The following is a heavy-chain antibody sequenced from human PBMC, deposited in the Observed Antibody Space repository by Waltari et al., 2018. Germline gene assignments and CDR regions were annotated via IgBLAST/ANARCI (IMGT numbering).Heavy chain of an antibody. J-gene: IGHJ5*02. Sequence: EVQLVASGGGLVTPGASLKRSCSASGFTFSNYAMSWVRHGPGKRLEYVSCINGNGGSTLYADSVKGRFTISRDNSKNTLYLQMSSLRIEDTAIYYCVKDYTDSWGQGTLVTVSS. CDR1: GFTFSNYA. D-gene: IGHD3-16*01. V-gene: IGHV3-64D*06. CDR3: VKDYTDS. CDR2: INGNGGST.